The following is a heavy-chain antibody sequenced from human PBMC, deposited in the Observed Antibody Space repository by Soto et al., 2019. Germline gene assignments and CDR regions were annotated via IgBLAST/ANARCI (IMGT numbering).Heavy chain of an antibody. CDR2: IYYSGST. CDR1: GGSISSYY. V-gene: IGHV4-59*01. CDR3: ARDCSSTSCSNGYYYYYGMDV. D-gene: IGHD2-2*01. Sequence: PSETLSLTCTVSGGSISSYYWSWIRQPPGKGLEWIGYIYYSGSTNYNPSLKSRVTISVDTSKNQFSLKLSSVTAADTAVYYCARDCSSTSCSNGYYYYYGMDVWGQGTTVTVSS. J-gene: IGHJ6*02.